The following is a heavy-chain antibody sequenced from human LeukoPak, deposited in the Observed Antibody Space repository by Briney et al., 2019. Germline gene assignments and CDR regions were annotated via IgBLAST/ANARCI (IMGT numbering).Heavy chain of an antibody. CDR2: ISYDGSNK. CDR3: ARTGYNCGTPLSY. V-gene: IGHV3-30*03. D-gene: IGHD5-18*01. Sequence: TGGSLRLSCAASGFTFSSYGMHWVRRAPGKGLEWVAVISYDGSNKYYADSVKGRFTISRDNSKNTVYLQMSSLRAEDTAVYYCARTGYNCGTPLSYWGQGTLVTVSS. J-gene: IGHJ4*02. CDR1: GFTFSSYG.